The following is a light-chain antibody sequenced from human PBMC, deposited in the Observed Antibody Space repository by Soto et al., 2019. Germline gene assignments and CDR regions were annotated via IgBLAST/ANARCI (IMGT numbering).Light chain of an antibody. J-gene: IGLJ1*01. CDR2: DNN. Sequence: QSGLTQPPSGSAAPGQKVTISCSGSSSNIGNNYVSWYQQLPGTAPKLLIYDNNNRPSGIPDRFSGSTSGTSATLGITGLQTGHEADYYCATWDSSLNTGVFGTGTKVTVL. V-gene: IGLV1-51*01. CDR1: SSNIGNNY. CDR3: ATWDSSLNTGV.